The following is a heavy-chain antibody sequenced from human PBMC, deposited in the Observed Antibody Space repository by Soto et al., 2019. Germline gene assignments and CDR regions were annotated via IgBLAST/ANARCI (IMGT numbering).Heavy chain of an antibody. CDR1: GFTFDDHA. V-gene: IGHV3-9*01. Sequence: SGGSLRLSCIASGFTFDDHAMHWVRQAPGKGLEWVSGISWNSGYIGYADSVKGRFTISRDNAKNSVHLQMNSLRAEDTAFYYCAKDIKWKIPARCLDNWGKGRLVTVSS. J-gene: IGHJ4*02. CDR2: ISWNSGYI. D-gene: IGHD1-1*01. CDR3: AKDIKWKIPARCLDN.